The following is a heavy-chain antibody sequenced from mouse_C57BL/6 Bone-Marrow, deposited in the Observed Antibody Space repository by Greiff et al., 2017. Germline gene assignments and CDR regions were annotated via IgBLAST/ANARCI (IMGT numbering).Heavy chain of an antibody. V-gene: IGHV1-20*01. CDR2: INPYNGDT. D-gene: IGHD1-1*01. J-gene: IGHJ4*01. CDR1: GYSFTGYF. CDR3: ARGGVITTVVGHAMDY. Sequence: EVQLQESGPELVKPGDSVKISCKASGYSFTGYFMNWVMQSHGKSLEWIGRINPYNGDTFYNQKFKGKATLTVDKSSSTAHMELRSLTSEDSAVYYCARGGVITTVVGHAMDYWGQGTSVTVSS.